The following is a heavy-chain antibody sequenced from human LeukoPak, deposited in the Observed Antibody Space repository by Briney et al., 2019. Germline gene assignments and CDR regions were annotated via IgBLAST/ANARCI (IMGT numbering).Heavy chain of an antibody. D-gene: IGHD3-22*01. CDR1: GGSISSGGYS. J-gene: IGHJ6*03. CDR2: IYYSGST. CDR3: TRGSIAYYYMDV. Sequence: SQTLSLTCAVSGGSISSGGYSWSWIRQPPGKGLEWIGNIYYSGSTNYNPSLKSRVTISVDTSKNQFSLKLSSVTAADTAVYYCTRGSIAYYYMDVWGKGTTVTISS. V-gene: IGHV4-30-4*07.